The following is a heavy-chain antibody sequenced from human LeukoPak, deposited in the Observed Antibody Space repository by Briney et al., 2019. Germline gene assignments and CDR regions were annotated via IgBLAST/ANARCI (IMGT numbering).Heavy chain of an antibody. CDR1: GGSISSYY. CDR2: IYYSGST. V-gene: IGHV4-59*04. J-gene: IGHJ6*03. Sequence: SETLSLTCTVSGGSISSYYWSWIRQPPGKGLEWIGYIYYSGSTYYNPSLKSRVTISVDTSKNQFSLKLSSVTAADTAVYYCARLPKYYYMDVWGKGTTVTISS. CDR3: ARLPKYYYMDV.